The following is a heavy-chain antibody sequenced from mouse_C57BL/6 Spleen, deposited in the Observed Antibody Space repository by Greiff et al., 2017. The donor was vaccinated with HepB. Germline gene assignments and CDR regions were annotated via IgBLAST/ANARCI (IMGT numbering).Heavy chain of an antibody. V-gene: IGHV1-72*01. CDR3: ARGEDYAEGDAMDY. CDR1: GYTFTSYW. Sequence: VQLQQPGAELVKPGASVKLSCKASGYTFTSYWMHWVKQRPGRGLEWIGRIDTNSGGTKYNEKFKSKATLTVDKPSSTAYMQLSSLTSEDSAVYYCARGEDYAEGDAMDYWGQGTSVTVSS. CDR2: IDTNSGGT. J-gene: IGHJ4*01. D-gene: IGHD1-1*02.